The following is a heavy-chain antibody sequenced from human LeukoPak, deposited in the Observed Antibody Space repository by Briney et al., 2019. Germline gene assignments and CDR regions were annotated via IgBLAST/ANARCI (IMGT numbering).Heavy chain of an antibody. Sequence: PGGSLRLSCAASGFTFSSHWMSWVRQAPGKGLEWVSGITGSGASTYYADSVKGRFTISRDNSNNTLYLQMNSLRAEDTAVYYCAKVPRGYFDYWGQGTLVTVSS. CDR3: AKVPRGYFDY. V-gene: IGHV3-23*01. CDR1: GFTFSSHW. D-gene: IGHD3-16*01. CDR2: ITGSGAST. J-gene: IGHJ4*02.